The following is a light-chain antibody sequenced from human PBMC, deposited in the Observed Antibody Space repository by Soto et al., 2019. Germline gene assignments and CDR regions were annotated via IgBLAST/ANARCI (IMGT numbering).Light chain of an antibody. Sequence: DIQMTQSPSTLSASVGDRVTITCWASQSISSWLAWYQQKPGKAPNLLIYKASSLQSGVPSRFSGSGSGTEFTLTISSLQPDDFSTYYCQQYNSYSTFGQGTKVEIK. CDR2: KAS. CDR3: QQYNSYST. J-gene: IGKJ1*01. V-gene: IGKV1-5*03. CDR1: QSISSW.